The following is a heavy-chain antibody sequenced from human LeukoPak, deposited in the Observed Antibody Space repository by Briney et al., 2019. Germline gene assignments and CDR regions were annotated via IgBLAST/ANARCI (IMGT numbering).Heavy chain of an antibody. CDR2: IYHSGST. J-gene: IGHJ4*02. CDR3: ARQGGYSYGFDY. Sequence: SETLSLTCAGSGYSISSGYYWGWIRQPPGKGLEWIGSIYHSGSTYYNPSLKSRVTISVDTSKNQFSLKLSSVTAADTAVYYCARQGGYSYGFDYWGQGTLVTVSS. CDR1: GYSISSGYY. D-gene: IGHD5-18*01. V-gene: IGHV4-38-2*01.